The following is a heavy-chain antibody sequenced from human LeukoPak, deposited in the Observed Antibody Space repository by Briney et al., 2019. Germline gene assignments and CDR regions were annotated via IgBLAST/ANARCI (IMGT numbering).Heavy chain of an antibody. CDR1: GGSISSGGYS. V-gene: IGHV4-30-2*01. D-gene: IGHD4-23*01. Sequence: SETLSLTCAVSGGSISSGGYSWSWIRQPPGKGLEWIGYIYHSGSTYYNPSLKSRVTISVDRSENQFSLKLSSVTAADTAVYYCARLNSYGGNYFDYWGQGTLVTVSS. J-gene: IGHJ4*02. CDR2: IYHSGST. CDR3: ARLNSYGGNYFDY.